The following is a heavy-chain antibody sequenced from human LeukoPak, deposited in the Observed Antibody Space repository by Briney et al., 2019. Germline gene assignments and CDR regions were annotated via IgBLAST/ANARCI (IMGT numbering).Heavy chain of an antibody. Sequence: PGRSLRLSCAASGFTFSSYAMHWVRQAPGKGLEWVAVISYDGSNKYYADSVKGRFTISRDNSKNTLYLQMNSLRAEDTAVYYCARDLIVVVPAAILYYYYYGMDVWGQGTTVTVSS. CDR1: GFTFSSYA. V-gene: IGHV3-30*04. J-gene: IGHJ6*02. D-gene: IGHD2-2*01. CDR3: ARDLIVVVPAAILYYYYYGMDV. CDR2: ISYDGSNK.